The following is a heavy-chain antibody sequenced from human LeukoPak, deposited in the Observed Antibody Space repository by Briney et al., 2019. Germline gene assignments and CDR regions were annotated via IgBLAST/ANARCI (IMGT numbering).Heavy chain of an antibody. CDR2: IHINGDT. V-gene: IGHV4-4*07. CDR1: GDSISNFY. CDR3: ARAVAGTPGAGDY. J-gene: IGHJ4*02. Sequence: SETLSLTCTVSGDSISNFYWSWTRQPAGKGLEWIGRIHINGDTNYNPSLKSRVTMSLDTSKNQFSLKLNSVTAADTAVYYCARAVAGTPGAGDYWGQGTLVTVSS. D-gene: IGHD6-19*01.